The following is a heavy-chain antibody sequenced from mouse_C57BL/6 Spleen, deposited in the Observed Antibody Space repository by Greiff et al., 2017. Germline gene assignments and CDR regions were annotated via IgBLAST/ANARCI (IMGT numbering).Heavy chain of an antibody. J-gene: IGHJ2*01. V-gene: IGHV1-9*01. Sequence: QVQLQQSGAELMKPGASVKLSCKATGYTFTGYWIEWVKQRPGHGLEWIGEIFPGSGSTNYNETFKGKATFPADTSSNTAYMQLRSLPTEDSAIYYCARTYYSKDYWGQGTTLTVSS. D-gene: IGHD2-5*01. CDR2: IFPGSGST. CDR3: ARTYYSKDY. CDR1: GYTFTGYW.